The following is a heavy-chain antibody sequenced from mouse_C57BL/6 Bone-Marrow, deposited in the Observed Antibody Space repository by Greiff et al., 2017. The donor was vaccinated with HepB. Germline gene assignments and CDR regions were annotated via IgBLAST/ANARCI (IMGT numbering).Heavy chain of an antibody. V-gene: IGHV1-61*01. Sequence: QVQLQQPGAELVKPGASVKMSCKASGYTFTSYWMDWVKQRPGQGLEWIGNIYPSDSETHYNQKFKDKATLTVDKSSSTAYMQLSSLTSEDSAVYYCARGPYWGQGTTLTVSS. J-gene: IGHJ2*01. CDR3: ARGPY. CDR1: GYTFTSYW. CDR2: IYPSDSET.